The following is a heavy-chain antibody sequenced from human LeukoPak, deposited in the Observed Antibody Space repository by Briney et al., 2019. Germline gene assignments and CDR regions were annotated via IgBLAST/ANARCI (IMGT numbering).Heavy chain of an antibody. D-gene: IGHD6-19*01. J-gene: IGHJ4*02. CDR3: ARDLGGWSDY. V-gene: IGHV3-66*01. CDR1: GFTVSSNY. CDR2: IYSGDST. Sequence: PGGSLRLSCAASGFTVSSNYMSWVRQAPGMGLEWVSVIYSGDSTYYADSVKGRFTISRDNSKNTLYLQMNSLRAEDTAVYYCARDLGGWSDYWGQGTLVTVSS.